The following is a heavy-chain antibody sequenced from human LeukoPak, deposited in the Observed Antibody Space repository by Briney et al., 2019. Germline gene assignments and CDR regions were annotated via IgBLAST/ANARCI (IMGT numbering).Heavy chain of an antibody. Sequence: GESLKISCKGSGYSFTSYWIGWVRQMPGKGLERMGIIYPGDSDTRYSPSFQGQVTTSPDKSISTAYLEWSSLKASDTAMYYCARHRGHIAAPDYWGKGTLVTVSS. J-gene: IGHJ4*02. CDR3: ARHRGHIAAPDY. D-gene: IGHD6-6*01. CDR1: GYSFTSYW. V-gene: IGHV5-51*01. CDR2: IYPGDSDT.